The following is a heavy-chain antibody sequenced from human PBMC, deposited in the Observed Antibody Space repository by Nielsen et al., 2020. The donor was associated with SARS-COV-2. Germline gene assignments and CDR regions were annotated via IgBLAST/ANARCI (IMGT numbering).Heavy chain of an antibody. CDR3: ARSPASLGSYFAFDV. D-gene: IGHD1-1*01. V-gene: IGHV5-51*01. CDR1: GYNFPTFW. CDR2: IYPEDSDT. Sequence: GESLKLSCPGSGYNFPTFWIAWVRQMPGEGLELMGIIYPEDSDTRYRPSFEGLVTISGDKSLSTAYLQWDSLKASDTAKYFCARSPASLGSYFAFDVWGQGTMVTVSS. J-gene: IGHJ3*01.